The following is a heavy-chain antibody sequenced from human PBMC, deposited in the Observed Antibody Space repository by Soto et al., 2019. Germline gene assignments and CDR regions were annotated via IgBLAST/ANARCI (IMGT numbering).Heavy chain of an antibody. D-gene: IGHD6-6*01. J-gene: IGHJ6*02. CDR2: SIPIFGTA. CDR1: GGTFSSYA. Sequence: AVKVSCKASGGTFSSYAISWVRQAPGQGLEWMGGSIPIFGTANYAQKFQGRVTITADKSTSTAYMELSSLRSEDTAVYYCARVSIAALDYYYGMDVWGQGTTVTVSS. CDR3: ARVSIAALDYYYGMDV. V-gene: IGHV1-69*06.